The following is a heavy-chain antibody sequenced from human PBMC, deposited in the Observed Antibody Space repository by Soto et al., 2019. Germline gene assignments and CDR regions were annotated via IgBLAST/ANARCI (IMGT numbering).Heavy chain of an antibody. CDR3: ARHGYNYGGGYFDY. CDR1: GVTVSSNY. D-gene: IGHD5-18*01. Sequence: EVQLVESGGGLVQPGGSLRLSCAASGVTVSSNYMSWVRQAPGKGLEWVSVIYSDGSTYYADSVKGRFTISRDNSKNTLSLQMNSLRAEDTAVYYCARHGYNYGGGYFDYWGQGTLVTVSS. V-gene: IGHV3-66*04. J-gene: IGHJ4*02. CDR2: IYSDGST.